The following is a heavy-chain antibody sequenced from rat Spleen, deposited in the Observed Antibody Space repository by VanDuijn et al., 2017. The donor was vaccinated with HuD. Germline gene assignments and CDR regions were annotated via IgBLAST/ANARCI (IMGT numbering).Heavy chain of an antibody. D-gene: IGHD5-1*01. J-gene: IGHJ1*01. V-gene: IGHV5-31*01. CDR2: ITNTGGST. CDR1: GFTFNNYW. Sequence: EVQLVESGGGLVQPGRSLKLSCAASGFTFNNYWMTWIRQAPGKGLEWVASITNTGGSTYYPDSVKGRFTISRDNAKSTLYLQMNSLRSEDTATYYCTSVQLGAPYWYFDFWGPGTMVTVSS. CDR3: TSVQLGAPYWYFDF.